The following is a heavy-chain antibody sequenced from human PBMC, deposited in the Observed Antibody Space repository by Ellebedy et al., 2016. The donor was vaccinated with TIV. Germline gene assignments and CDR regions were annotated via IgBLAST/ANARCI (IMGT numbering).Heavy chain of an antibody. J-gene: IGHJ6*02. D-gene: IGHD4-11*01. CDR3: AKIVYSNRPGSYYYYGMDV. CDR2: ISADGSTK. Sequence: PGGSLRLSCTASAFIFSVYGMHWVRQAPGKGLEWIAVISADGSTKYHADSVEGRFTISRDNSQYTLYLKMSSLRPEDTAVYFCAKIVYSNRPGSYYYYGMDVWGQGTTVTVSS. CDR1: AFIFSVYG. V-gene: IGHV3-30*18.